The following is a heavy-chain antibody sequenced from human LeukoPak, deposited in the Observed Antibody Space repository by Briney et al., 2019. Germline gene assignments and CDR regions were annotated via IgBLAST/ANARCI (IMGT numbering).Heavy chain of an antibody. V-gene: IGHV4-39*07. CDR1: GGSISSRSFY. CDR3: ARVATSFGGYYFDH. CDR2: IFHSGST. J-gene: IGHJ4*02. D-gene: IGHD3-3*01. Sequence: PSETLSLTCTVSGGSISSRSFYWGWIRQPPGQGLQWLGHIFHSGSTSYNSSLKSRVTILVATSKNQFFLEVNSVTAADTAMYYCARVATSFGGYYFDHWGQGILVTVSS.